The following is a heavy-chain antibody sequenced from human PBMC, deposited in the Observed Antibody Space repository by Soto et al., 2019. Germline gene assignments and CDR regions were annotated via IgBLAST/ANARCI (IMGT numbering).Heavy chain of an antibody. V-gene: IGHV3-30*18. Sequence: GGSLRLSCAASGFTFRSYGMHWVRQAPGKGLEWVAVILYDGSNRNYADSVKGRFTISRDNSKNTVFLQMNSLRPEDTAVYYCAKDTYYYDTTGYYVYDFWGQGTLVTVSS. CDR3: AKDTYYYDTTGYYVYDF. CDR2: ILYDGSNR. CDR1: GFTFRSYG. D-gene: IGHD3-22*01. J-gene: IGHJ4*02.